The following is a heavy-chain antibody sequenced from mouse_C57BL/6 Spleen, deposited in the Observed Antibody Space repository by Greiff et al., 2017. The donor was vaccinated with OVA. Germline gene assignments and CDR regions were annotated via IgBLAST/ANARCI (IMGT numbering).Heavy chain of an antibody. Sequence: VQLKESGPGMVKPSQSLSLTCTVTGYSITSGYDWHWIRHFPGNKLEWMGYISYSGSTNYNPSLKSRISITHDTSKNHFFLKLNSVTTEDTATYYCAREGSLPWFAYWGQGTLVTVSA. V-gene: IGHV3-1*01. J-gene: IGHJ3*01. CDR2: ISYSGST. CDR3: AREGSLPWFAY. CDR1: GYSITSGYD.